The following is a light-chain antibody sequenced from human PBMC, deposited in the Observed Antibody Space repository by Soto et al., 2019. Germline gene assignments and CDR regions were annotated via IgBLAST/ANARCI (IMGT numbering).Light chain of an antibody. CDR2: GAS. Sequence: EIVMTQSPATLSVSPGERATLSCRASQSVSSNLAWYQQKPGQAPRLLIYGASTRATGIPARFSGSGSGTEFTLTISSLQSEDFAVYHCQQYNNWRWTFGQGTKVEIK. CDR1: QSVSSN. V-gene: IGKV3-15*01. J-gene: IGKJ1*01. CDR3: QQYNNWRWT.